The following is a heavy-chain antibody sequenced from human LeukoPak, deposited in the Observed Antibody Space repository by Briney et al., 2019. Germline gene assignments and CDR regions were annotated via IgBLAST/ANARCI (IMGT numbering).Heavy chain of an antibody. CDR3: SKQGASSFWGPYDY. V-gene: IGHV4-4*07. D-gene: IGHD1-26*01. J-gene: IGHJ4*02. Sequence: SETLSLTCTVSGASFSTYYWSWIRQPAGKGLEWIGRIYTSGSTNYDPSLRSRVTISADKSKNQFSLRLTSVTAADTAAYYCSKQGASSFWGPYDYWGQGTLVTVSS. CDR2: IYTSGST. CDR1: GASFSTYY.